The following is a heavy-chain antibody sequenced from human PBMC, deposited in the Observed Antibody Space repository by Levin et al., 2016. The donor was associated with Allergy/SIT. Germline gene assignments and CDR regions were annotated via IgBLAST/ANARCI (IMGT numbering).Heavy chain of an antibody. CDR1: GFTFSSYW. CDR3: ARDVGGIDY. Sequence: GESLKISCAASGFTFSSYWMSWVRQAPGKGLEWVANIKQDGSEKYYVDSVKGRFTISRDNAKNSLYLQMNSLRAEDTAVYYCARDVGGIDYWGQGTLVTVSS. D-gene: IGHD2-21*01. V-gene: IGHV3-7*03. CDR2: IKQDGSEK. J-gene: IGHJ4*02.